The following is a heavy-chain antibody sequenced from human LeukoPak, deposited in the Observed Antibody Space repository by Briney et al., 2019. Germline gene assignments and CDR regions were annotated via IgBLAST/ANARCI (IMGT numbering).Heavy chain of an antibody. Sequence: GGSLRPSCAASGFTFSSYAMHWVRQAPGKGLEWVAVISYDGNNKYYADSVKGRFTISRDNSKNTLYLQMNSLRAEDTAVYYCARDRVQLWNYGMDVWGQGTMVTVSS. V-gene: IGHV3-30-3*01. CDR1: GFTFSSYA. CDR3: ARDRVQLWNYGMDV. CDR2: ISYDGNNK. J-gene: IGHJ3*01. D-gene: IGHD5-18*01.